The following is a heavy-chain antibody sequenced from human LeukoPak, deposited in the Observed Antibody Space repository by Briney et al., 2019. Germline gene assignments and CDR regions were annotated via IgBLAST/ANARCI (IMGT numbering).Heavy chain of an antibody. J-gene: IGHJ4*02. CDR3: ARAIRYQLLSDY. D-gene: IGHD2-2*01. V-gene: IGHV1-8*02. CDR1: GHTFSTYD. CDR2: MNPNSANT. Sequence: ASVGVSCKTSGHTFSTYDINWLRQAAGQGLEWMGWMNPNSANTGFAQKFQGSAAITRDTSTATAYLELSGLTSEDTAVYYCARAIRYQLLSDYWGQGTLVTVSS.